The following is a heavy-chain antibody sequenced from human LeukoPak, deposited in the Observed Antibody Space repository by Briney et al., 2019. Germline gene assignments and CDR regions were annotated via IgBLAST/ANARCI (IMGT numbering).Heavy chain of an antibody. CDR1: GFTFSSYA. CDR3: ARDRRIRFGVYDILTGPFDY. V-gene: IGHV3-23*01. Sequence: PGGSLRLSCAASGFTFSSYAMSWVRQAPGKGLEWVSAISGSGGSTYYADSVKGRFTISRDNSKNTLYLQMNSLRAEDTAVYYCARDRRIRFGVYDILTGPFDYWGQGTLVTVSS. J-gene: IGHJ4*02. D-gene: IGHD3-9*01. CDR2: ISGSGGST.